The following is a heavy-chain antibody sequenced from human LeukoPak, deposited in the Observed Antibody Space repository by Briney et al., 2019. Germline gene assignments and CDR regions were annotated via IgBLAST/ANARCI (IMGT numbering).Heavy chain of an antibody. CDR3: VRVISGTPNWFDP. CDR1: GFTLRYG. V-gene: IGHV3-23*01. Sequence: GGSLRFSCAASGFTLRYGMSWVRQAPGRGLEWVSAVSGSGGSTDYADSVKGRFTISRDTSKDTMYLQLNSLRPEDTAVYYCVRVISGTPNWFDPWGQGTLVTVSS. CDR2: VSGSGGST. J-gene: IGHJ5*02. D-gene: IGHD1-20*01.